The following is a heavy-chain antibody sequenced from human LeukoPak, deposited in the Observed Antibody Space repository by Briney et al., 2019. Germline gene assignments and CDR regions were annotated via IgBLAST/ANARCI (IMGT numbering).Heavy chain of an antibody. CDR1: GYTFTGYY. CDR2: INPNSGGT. V-gene: IGHV1-2*06. D-gene: IGHD6-13*01. J-gene: IGHJ4*02. CDR3: AREEVAAADVPPMGPDY. Sequence: ASVKVSCKASGYTFTGYYMHWVRQAPGQGLEWMGRINPNSGGTNCAQKFQGRVTMTRDTSISTAYMELSRLRSDDTAVYYCAREEVAAADVPPMGPDYWGQGTLVTVSS.